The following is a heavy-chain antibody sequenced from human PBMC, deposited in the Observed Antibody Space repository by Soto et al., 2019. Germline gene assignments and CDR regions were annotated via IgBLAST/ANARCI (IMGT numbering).Heavy chain of an antibody. CDR3: ARLPNYYGSGSYLFDP. D-gene: IGHD3-10*01. J-gene: IGHJ5*02. CDR2: IYYSGST. V-gene: IGHV4-59*08. CDR1: GGYIRSYC. Sequence: SHTNTVSGGYIRSYCWSLIRQTQRKGLEWIGYIYYSGSTNYNPSLKSRVTISVDTSKNQFSPKLSSVTAADTAVYYCARLPNYYGSGSYLFDPWGQGTLVTVSS.